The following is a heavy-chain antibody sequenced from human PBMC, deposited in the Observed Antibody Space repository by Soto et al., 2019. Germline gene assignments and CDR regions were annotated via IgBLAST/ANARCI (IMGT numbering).Heavy chain of an antibody. CDR3: AREAEHQNTAMVNSPAFDI. CDR2: IYYSGST. V-gene: IGHV4-31*03. CDR1: GGSISRGGHY. Sequence: TLSLTCTVSGGSISRGGHYWSWIRQHPGKGLEWIGYIYYSGSTYYNPSLKSRVTISVDTSKNQFSLKLSSVTATDTAVYYCAREAEHQNTAMVNSPAFDIWGQGTMVTVSS. J-gene: IGHJ3*02. D-gene: IGHD5-18*01.